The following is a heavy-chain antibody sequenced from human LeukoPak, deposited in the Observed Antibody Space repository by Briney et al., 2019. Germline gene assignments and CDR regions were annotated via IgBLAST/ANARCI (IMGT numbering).Heavy chain of an antibody. CDR3: ATMGSYSCGWRLGFDY. D-gene: IGHD6-19*01. Sequence: ATVTISFKVSGYTFTDYYMHWVQQAPGQGLEWMGLVDPEDGETIYAEKFQGRVTITADTATDTAYMELSSLRSEDTAVYYCATMGSYSCGWRLGFDYWGQGTLVTVSS. J-gene: IGHJ4*02. CDR2: VDPEDGET. V-gene: IGHV1-69-2*01. CDR1: GYTFTDYY.